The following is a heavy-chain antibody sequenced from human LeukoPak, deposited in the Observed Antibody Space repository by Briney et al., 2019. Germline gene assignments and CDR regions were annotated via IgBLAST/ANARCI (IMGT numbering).Heavy chain of an antibody. D-gene: IGHD3-22*01. J-gene: IGHJ4*02. CDR2: ISGTSNTI. CDR3: ARKNYYDSSGYPTGVDY. CDR1: GFTFSSYS. Sequence: GGSLRLSCVGSGFTFSSYSMNWVRQAPGKGLEWVSYISGTSNTIYYADSVKGRFTISRDNAKNSLYLQMNSLRAEDTAVYYCARKNYYDSSGYPTGVDYWGQGTLVTVSS. V-gene: IGHV3-48*04.